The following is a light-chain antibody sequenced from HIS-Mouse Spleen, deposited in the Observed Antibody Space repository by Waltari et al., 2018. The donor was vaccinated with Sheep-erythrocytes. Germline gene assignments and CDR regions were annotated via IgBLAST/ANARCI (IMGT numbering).Light chain of an antibody. Sequence: QSALTQPRSVSGSPGQSVTISCTGTSSDVCGHNYVAWYQQHPGKAPQLMIYDVSKRPSGVPDRFSGSKSGNTASLTISGLQAEDEADYYCCSYAGSYNHVFATGTKVTVL. J-gene: IGLJ1*01. V-gene: IGLV2-11*01. CDR1: SSDVCGHNY. CDR2: DVS. CDR3: CSYAGSYNHV.